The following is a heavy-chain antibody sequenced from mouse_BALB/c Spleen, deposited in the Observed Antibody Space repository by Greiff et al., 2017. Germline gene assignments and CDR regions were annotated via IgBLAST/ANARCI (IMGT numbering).Heavy chain of an antibody. CDR3: ARRGLLRLGRDAMDY. V-gene: IGHV1S29*02. D-gene: IGHD1-2*01. CDR1: GYTFTDYN. Sequence: EVKLMESGPELVKPGASVKISCKASGYTFTDYNMHWVKQSHGKSLEWIGYIYPYNGGTGYNQKFKSKATLTVDNSSSTAYMELRSLTSEDSAVYYCARRGLLRLGRDAMDYWGQGTSVTVSS. CDR2: IYPYNGGT. J-gene: IGHJ4*01.